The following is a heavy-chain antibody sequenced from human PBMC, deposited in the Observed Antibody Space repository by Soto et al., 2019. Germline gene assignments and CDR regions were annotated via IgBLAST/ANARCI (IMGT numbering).Heavy chain of an antibody. CDR2: ISAYNGNT. D-gene: IGHD3-3*01. CDR1: GYTFTSYG. V-gene: IGHV1-18*01. J-gene: IGHJ5*02. Sequence: ASVKVSCKASGYTFTSYGISWVRQAPGQGLEWMGWISAYNGNTNYAQKLQGRVTMTTDTSTSTAYMELRSLRSDDTAVYYCARDRYYDFWSDLNWFDPWGQGTLVTVSS. CDR3: ARDRYYDFWSDLNWFDP.